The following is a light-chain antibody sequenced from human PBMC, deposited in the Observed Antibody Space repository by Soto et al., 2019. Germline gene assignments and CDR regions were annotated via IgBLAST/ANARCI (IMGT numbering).Light chain of an antibody. CDR3: QQSYRAPGT. CDR1: QSISTY. J-gene: IGKJ1*01. CDR2: DAS. V-gene: IGKV1-39*01. Sequence: DIQMTQSPSSLAASVGARVTITCRASQSISTYLNWYQQKPGKAPKVLIFDASRLQSGVASRFSGSGSGTAFTLTISSLQPEDSATYYCQQSYRAPGTFGQGTKVQVK.